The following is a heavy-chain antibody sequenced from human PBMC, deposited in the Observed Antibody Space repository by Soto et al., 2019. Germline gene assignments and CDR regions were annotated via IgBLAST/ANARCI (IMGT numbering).Heavy chain of an antibody. V-gene: IGHV3-64*01. CDR1: GFTFSSYA. CDR2: ISSNGGST. CDR3: ARELQLLSGWCDP. D-gene: IGHD2-2*01. Sequence: EVQLVESGGGLVQPGGSLRLSCAASGFTFSSYAMHWVRQAPGKGLEYVSAISSNGGSTYYANSVKGRFTISRDNSKNTLYLQMGSLRAEDMAVYYCARELQLLSGWCDPWGQGTLVTVSS. J-gene: IGHJ5*02.